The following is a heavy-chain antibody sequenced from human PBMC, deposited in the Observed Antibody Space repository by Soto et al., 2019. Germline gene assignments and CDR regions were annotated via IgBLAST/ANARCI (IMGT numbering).Heavy chain of an antibody. D-gene: IGHD3-22*01. CDR1: GFTFSSYG. Sequence: GGSLRLSCAASGFTFSSYGMHWVRQAPGKGLEWVAVIWYDGSNKYYADSVKGRFTISRDNSKNTLYLQMNSLRAEDTAFYYRARDLDDSSGYYYRGFDYWGQGTLVTVSS. CDR2: IWYDGSNK. J-gene: IGHJ4*02. V-gene: IGHV3-33*01. CDR3: ARDLDDSSGYYYRGFDY.